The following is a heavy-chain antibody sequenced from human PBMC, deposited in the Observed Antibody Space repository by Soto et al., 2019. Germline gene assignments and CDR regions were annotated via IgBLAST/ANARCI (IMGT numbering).Heavy chain of an antibody. V-gene: IGHV1-3*01. J-gene: IGHJ4*02. CDR3: ARGEVRGVLVDY. CDR1: GYTFTSYA. D-gene: IGHD3-10*01. Sequence: ASVKVSCKASGYTFTSYAMHWVRQAPGQRLEWMGWINAGNGNTKYSQKFQGRVTITRDTSASTAYMELSSLRPEDTAVYYCARGEVRGVLVDYWGQGTLVTVSS. CDR2: INAGNGNT.